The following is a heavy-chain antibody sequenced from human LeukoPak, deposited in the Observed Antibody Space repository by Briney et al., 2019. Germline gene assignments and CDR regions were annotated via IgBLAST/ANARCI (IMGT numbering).Heavy chain of an antibody. V-gene: IGHV3-21*01. CDR1: GFTFSSYS. D-gene: IGHD6-13*01. CDR3: AGAAAGTYGMDV. Sequence: GGFLRLSCAASGFTFSSYSMNWVRQAPGKGLEWVSSISSSSSYIYYADSVKGRFTISRDNAKDSLYLQMNSLRAEDTAVYYCAGAAAGTYGMDVWGQGTTVTVSS. J-gene: IGHJ6*02. CDR2: ISSSSSYI.